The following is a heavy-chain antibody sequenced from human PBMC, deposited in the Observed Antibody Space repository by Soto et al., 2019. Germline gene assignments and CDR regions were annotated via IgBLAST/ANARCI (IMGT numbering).Heavy chain of an antibody. CDR2: ISHGGNT. V-gene: IGHV4-4*02. Sequence: QAQLRESGPGLVKPSETLSLTCTVFGDSIDSSDWWNWVRQSPGRGLEWIGEISHGGNTNYNPSLMSRVTISVDMSKNQFSLNVNSVTAADTAIYYCARDTKTASGQWYFDLWGRGTLVTVSS. CDR3: ARDTKTASGQWYFDL. CDR1: GDSIDSSDW. J-gene: IGHJ2*01. D-gene: IGHD6-19*01.